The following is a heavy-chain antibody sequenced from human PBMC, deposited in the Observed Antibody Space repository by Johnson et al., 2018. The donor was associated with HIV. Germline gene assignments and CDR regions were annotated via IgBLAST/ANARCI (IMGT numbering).Heavy chain of an antibody. V-gene: IGHV3-43*01. Sequence: VQLVESGGGLVQPGRSLRLSCAASGFTFDDYTMHWVRQAPGKGLEWVSLISWDGGSTYYADSVKGRFTISRDNSKNSLYLQMNSLRTEDTAMYYCARVSSIAALWDAFDIWGQGTMVTVSS. J-gene: IGHJ3*02. CDR1: GFTFDDYT. CDR2: ISWDGGST. D-gene: IGHD6-6*01. CDR3: ARVSSIAALWDAFDI.